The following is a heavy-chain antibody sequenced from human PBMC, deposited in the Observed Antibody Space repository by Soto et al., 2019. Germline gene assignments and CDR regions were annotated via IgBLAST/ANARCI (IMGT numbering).Heavy chain of an antibody. V-gene: IGHV5-51*01. CDR1: GYNFSMYW. Sequence: PGESLKISCQGSGYNFSMYWIAWVRQMPGKGLEWVAIIYPGDSDARYGPAFRGQVTVSVDKSISTAYIQWSSLKASDTGMYYCARQKLGELLFVFDNWGQGTLVTVS. J-gene: IGHJ4*02. CDR2: IYPGDSDA. D-gene: IGHD3-16*02. CDR3: ARQKLGELLFVFDN.